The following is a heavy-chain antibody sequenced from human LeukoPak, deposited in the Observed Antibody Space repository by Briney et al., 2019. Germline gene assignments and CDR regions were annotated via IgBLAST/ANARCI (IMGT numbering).Heavy chain of an antibody. V-gene: IGHV4-39*07. CDR1: GDSIYRSSYY. CDR2: IYYSGST. CDR3: ARVTDSNYFDY. J-gene: IGHJ4*02. Sequence: SETLSLTCTVSGDSIYRSSYYWGWLRQPPGNGLEWIGSIYYSGSTCYTPSLKSRVTISVDTSKNQFSLKLSSVSAADTAVYYCARVTDSNYFDYWGQGTLVTVSS. D-gene: IGHD2-21*01.